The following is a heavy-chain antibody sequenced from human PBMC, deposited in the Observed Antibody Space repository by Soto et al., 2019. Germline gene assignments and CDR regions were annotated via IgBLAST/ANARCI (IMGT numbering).Heavy chain of an antibody. Sequence: GGSLRLSCAASGFTFSNYAMSWVRQAPGKGLEWVSAISGSGGSTYYADSVKGRFTISRDNSKSMLYLQMNSLRAEDTAVYYCAKDRQILIAAEPDYWGQGTLVTVSS. J-gene: IGHJ4*02. CDR2: ISGSGGST. D-gene: IGHD6-13*01. V-gene: IGHV3-23*01. CDR1: GFTFSNYA. CDR3: AKDRQILIAAEPDY.